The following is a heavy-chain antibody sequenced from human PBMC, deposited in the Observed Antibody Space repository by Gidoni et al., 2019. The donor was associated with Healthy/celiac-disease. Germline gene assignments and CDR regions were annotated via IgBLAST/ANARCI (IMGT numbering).Heavy chain of an antibody. J-gene: IGHJ4*02. D-gene: IGHD1-7*01. Sequence: EVQLLGSGGGVVQQGGSLRLSCAASGFTFSSDAMSWVRQAPGKGLEWVSAISVSGGSTYYADSVKGRFTISRDNSKNTLYLQMNSLRAEDTAVYYCAKPRVIAGTINYWGQGTLVTVSS. CDR1: GFTFSSDA. V-gene: IGHV3-23*01. CDR2: ISVSGGST. CDR3: AKPRVIAGTINY.